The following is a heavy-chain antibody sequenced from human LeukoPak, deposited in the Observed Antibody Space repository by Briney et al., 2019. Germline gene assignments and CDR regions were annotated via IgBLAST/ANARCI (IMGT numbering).Heavy chain of an antibody. CDR2: INPNSGGT. CDR3: ARGSRGYSYGYGLHYFDY. D-gene: IGHD5-18*01. V-gene: IGHV1-2*02. Sequence: GASVKVSCKASGYTFTGYYMHWVRQAPGQGLEWMGWINPNSGGTNYAQKFQGRVTMTRDKSISTAYMELSRLRSDDTAVYYCARGSRGYSYGYGLHYFDYWGQGTLVTVSS. J-gene: IGHJ4*02. CDR1: GYTFTGYY.